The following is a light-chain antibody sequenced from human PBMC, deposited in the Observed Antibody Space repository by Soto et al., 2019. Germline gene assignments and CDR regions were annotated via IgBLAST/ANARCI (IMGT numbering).Light chain of an antibody. CDR2: GAS. V-gene: IGKV3-20*01. CDR1: QSVSSNY. J-gene: IGKJ4*01. CDR3: QRYGTSLPLT. Sequence: EIVLTQSPGTLSLSPGDRATLSCRASQSVSSNYLAWYQQKPGQAPRLLIYGASSRATGIPDRFSGSGSGTEFTLNISRLEPEDFVVYYCQRYGTSLPLTFGGGTKVEIK.